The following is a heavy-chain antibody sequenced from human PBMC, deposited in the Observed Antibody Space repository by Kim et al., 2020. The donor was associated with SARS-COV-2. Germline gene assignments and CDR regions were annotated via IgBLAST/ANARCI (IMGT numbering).Heavy chain of an antibody. D-gene: IGHD2-15*01. CDR2: INHSGST. Sequence: SETLSLTCAVYGGSFSCYYWSWIRQPPGKGLEWIGEINHSGSTNYNPSLKSRVTISVDTSKNQFSLKLSSVTAADTAVYYCARRAHIVVVVAASGSGSLFGWFAPWGQGTLVTVSS. J-gene: IGHJ5*02. CDR1: GGSFSCYY. V-gene: IGHV4-34*01. CDR3: ARRAHIVVVVAASGSGSLFGWFAP.